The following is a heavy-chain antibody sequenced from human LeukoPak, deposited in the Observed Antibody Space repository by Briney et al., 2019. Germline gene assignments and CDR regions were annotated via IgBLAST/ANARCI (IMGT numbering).Heavy chain of an antibody. CDR2: IYYFGTT. D-gene: IGHD6-13*01. V-gene: IGHV4-39*07. Sequence: ETLFLTCTVSGGSIIDSSYYWGWIRQPPGKGLEWIGNIYYFGTTLHNPSPKSRVTMSVDTSKNQFSLKLSSVTAADTAVYYCARDSHAWYGQYYFDFWGQGALVTVSS. CDR1: GGSIIDSSYY. J-gene: IGHJ4*02. CDR3: ARDSHAWYGQYYFDF.